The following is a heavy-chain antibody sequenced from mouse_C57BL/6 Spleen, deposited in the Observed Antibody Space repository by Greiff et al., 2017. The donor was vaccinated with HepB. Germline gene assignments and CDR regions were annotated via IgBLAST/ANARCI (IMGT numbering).Heavy chain of an antibody. CDR3: ARLGIYDYDGDYFDY. V-gene: IGHV5-6*01. CDR1: GFTFSSYG. CDR2: ISSGGSYT. Sequence: DVQLVESGGDLVKPGGSLKLSCAASGFTFSSYGMSWVRQTPDKRLEWVATISSGGSYTYYPDSVKGRFTISRDNAKNTLYLQMSSLKSEDTAMYYCARLGIYDYDGDYFDYWGQGTTLTVSS. D-gene: IGHD2-4*01. J-gene: IGHJ2*01.